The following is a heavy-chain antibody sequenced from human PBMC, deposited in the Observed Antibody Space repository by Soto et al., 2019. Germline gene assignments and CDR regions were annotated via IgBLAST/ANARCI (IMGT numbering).Heavy chain of an antibody. CDR1: GYAFSFG. CDR3: ATYYYGSGSYYRFDN. CDR2: ISASDGST. Sequence: ASVKVSCKASGYAFSFGFSWVRQAPGQGLEWMGWISASDGSTNSAQKFRGRISMTTDTSTNTAYMDLMSLTSDDTAVYFCATYYYGSGSYYRFDNWGQGTLVTVSS. J-gene: IGHJ4*02. D-gene: IGHD3-10*01. V-gene: IGHV1-18*01.